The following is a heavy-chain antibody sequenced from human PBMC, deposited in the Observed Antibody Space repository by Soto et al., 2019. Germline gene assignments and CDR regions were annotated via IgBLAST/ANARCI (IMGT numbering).Heavy chain of an antibody. J-gene: IGHJ3*02. D-gene: IGHD1-26*01. CDR1: GGSHSGYY. V-gene: IGHV4-34*01. CDR3: ARAGFSGPYDAFDI. CDR2: INDSGST. Sequence: SETLSLTCGVFGGSHSGYYWSWIRQPPGKGLEWIGEINDSGSTNYNPSLKSRVTISVDTSKNQFSLKLTSVIAADTAVYFCARAGFSGPYDAFDIWGQGTMVTVSS.